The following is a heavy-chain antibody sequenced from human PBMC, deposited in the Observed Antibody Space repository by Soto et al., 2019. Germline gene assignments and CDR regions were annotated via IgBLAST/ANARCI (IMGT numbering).Heavy chain of an antibody. CDR3: AKRDGDTGSFDYYYGMDV. D-gene: IGHD3-10*01. Sequence: LRLSCAASGFTFSSYAMSWVRQAPGKGLEWVSAISGSGGNTHYADSVKGRFTISRDNSKNTLYLQMNSLRAEDTAVYYWAKRDGDTGSFDYYYGMDVWGQGTTVTVSS. V-gene: IGHV3-23*01. CDR1: GFTFSSYA. CDR2: ISGSGGNT. J-gene: IGHJ6*02.